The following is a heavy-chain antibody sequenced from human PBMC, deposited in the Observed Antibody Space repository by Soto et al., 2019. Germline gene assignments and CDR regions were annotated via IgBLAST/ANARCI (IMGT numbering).Heavy chain of an antibody. Sequence: QVQLVQSGAEVKKPGSSVKVSCKASGGTFSSYAISWVRQAPGQGLEWMGGIIPIFGTANYAQKFQGRVTITADESTSTAYRERGSLRSEDTAVYYCASRLFCSGGSCYISHYSYGMDVWGQGTTVTVSS. D-gene: IGHD2-15*01. CDR1: GGTFSSYA. CDR2: IIPIFGTA. CDR3: ASRLFCSGGSCYISHYSYGMDV. J-gene: IGHJ6*02. V-gene: IGHV1-69*01.